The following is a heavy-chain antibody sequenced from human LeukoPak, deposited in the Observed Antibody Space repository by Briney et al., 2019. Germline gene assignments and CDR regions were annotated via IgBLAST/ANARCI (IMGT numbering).Heavy chain of an antibody. CDR3: ARVRPGVAATFYDY. J-gene: IGHJ4*02. CDR1: GGSFSGYY. Sequence: SETLSLTCAVYGGSFSGYYWSWIRQPPGKGLEWIGEINHSGSTNYNPSLKSRVTISVDTSKNQFSLKLSSVTAADTAVYYCARVRPGVAATFYDYWGQGTLVTVSS. V-gene: IGHV4-34*01. CDR2: INHSGST. D-gene: IGHD2-15*01.